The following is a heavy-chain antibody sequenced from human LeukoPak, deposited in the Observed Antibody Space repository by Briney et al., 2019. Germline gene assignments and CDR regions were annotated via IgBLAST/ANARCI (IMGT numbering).Heavy chain of an antibody. J-gene: IGHJ4*02. CDR1: GFTFSSYG. CDR2: IWYDGSNK. D-gene: IGHD2-2*01. CDR3: ASDYCSSTSCIGY. Sequence: GGSLRLSCAASGFTFSSYGMHWVRQAPGKGLEWGAVIWYDGSNKYYADSVKGRFTISRENSKNTLYLQMNSLRAEDTAVYYCASDYCSSTSCIGYWGQGTLVTVSS. V-gene: IGHV3-33*01.